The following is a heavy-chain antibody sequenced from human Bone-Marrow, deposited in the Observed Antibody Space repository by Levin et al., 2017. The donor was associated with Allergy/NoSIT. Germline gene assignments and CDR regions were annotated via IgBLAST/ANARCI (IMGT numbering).Heavy chain of an antibody. V-gene: IGHV3-30*02. Sequence: GGSLRLSCGASGFTFNTHGMQWARQAPGKGLEWVAFIRYDGTRQYYADSVKGRFTISRDNSKNTVYLQLNSLRAEDTAVYYCARDYCSTTSCYDSWGQGTLVTVSS. CDR3: ARDYCSTTSCYDS. CDR1: GFTFNTHG. D-gene: IGHD2-2*01. CDR2: IRYDGTRQ. J-gene: IGHJ4*02.